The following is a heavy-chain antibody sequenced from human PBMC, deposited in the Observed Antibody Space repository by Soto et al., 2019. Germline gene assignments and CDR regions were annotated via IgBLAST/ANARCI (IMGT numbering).Heavy chain of an antibody. V-gene: IGHV1-18*01. J-gene: IGHJ6*02. CDR3: VRGGILEANRPYYYYGLHV. CDR2: VSPYNGNT. D-gene: IGHD1-1*01. CDR1: GYTFSTYG. Sequence: ASVKVSCKVFGYTFSTYGLSWVRQAPGQGLEWMGWVSPYNGNTYYAPGLQGRVTMTTDTSTNTAYMSLRSLRSDDTAIYYCVRGGILEANRPYYYYGLHVWGQGTTVTVYS.